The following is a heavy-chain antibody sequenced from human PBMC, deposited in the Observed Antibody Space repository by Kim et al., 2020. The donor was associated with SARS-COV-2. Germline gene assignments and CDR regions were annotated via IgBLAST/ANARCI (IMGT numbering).Heavy chain of an antibody. V-gene: IGHV3-73*01. CDR2: IRSKANSYAT. CDR3: TRVPPYSNSWWDAFDI. Sequence: GGSLRLSCAASGFTFSDSAMYWVRQASGKGLEWVGRIRSKANSYATAYDVSVKGRFIISRVDSKNTAYLQMNSLKTEDTAIYYCTRVPPYSNSWWDAFDIWGQGTMVTVSS. D-gene: IGHD6-13*01. CDR1: GFTFSDSA. J-gene: IGHJ3*02.